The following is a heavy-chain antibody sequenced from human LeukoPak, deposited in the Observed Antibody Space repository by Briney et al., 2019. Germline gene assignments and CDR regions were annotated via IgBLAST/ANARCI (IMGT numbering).Heavy chain of an antibody. CDR2: ISGSGGST. J-gene: IGHJ4*02. V-gene: IGHV3-23*01. CDR1: GFTFSSYA. CDR3: ARDFEARIAVAGIDY. D-gene: IGHD6-19*01. Sequence: HPGGSLRLSCAASGFTFSSYAMSWVRQAPGKGLEWVSAISGSGGSTYYADSVKGRFTISRDNSKNTLYLQMNSLRAEDTAVYYCARDFEARIAVAGIDYWGQGTLVTVSS.